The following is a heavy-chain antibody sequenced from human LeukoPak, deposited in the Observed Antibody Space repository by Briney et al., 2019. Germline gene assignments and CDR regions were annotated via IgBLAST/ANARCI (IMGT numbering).Heavy chain of an antibody. CDR2: ILPMFGTT. J-gene: IGHJ5*02. CDR3: ARELGDVAMVFKS. D-gene: IGHD3-16*01. CDR1: GNSFTSYS. Sequence: GASVKVSCKVSGNSFTSYSLNWVRQAPGQGLEWVGEILPMFGTTNYAQKFEDRVTITIDESTSTVYMELRSLTSEDTAIYFCARELGDVAMVFKSWGQGTLVTVSS. V-gene: IGHV1-69*05.